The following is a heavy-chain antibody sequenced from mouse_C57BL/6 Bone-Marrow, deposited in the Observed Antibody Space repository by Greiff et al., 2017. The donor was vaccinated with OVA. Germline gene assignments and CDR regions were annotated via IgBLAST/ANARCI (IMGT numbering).Heavy chain of an antibody. Sequence: EVQLQQSGGDLVKPGGSLKLSCAASGFTFSSYGMSWVRQTPDKRLEWVATISSGGSYTYYPDSVKGRFTISRDNAKNTLYLQMSSLKSEDTAMYYCARRRRDWGQGTLVTVSA. CDR2: ISSGGSYT. J-gene: IGHJ3*01. V-gene: IGHV5-6*01. CDR3: ARRRRD. CDR1: GFTFSSYG.